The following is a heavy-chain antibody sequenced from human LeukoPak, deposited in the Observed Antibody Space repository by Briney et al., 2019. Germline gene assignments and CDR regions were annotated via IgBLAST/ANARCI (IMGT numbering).Heavy chain of an antibody. CDR3: ATLLYCSGGSCSDY. CDR2: IYYSGST. V-gene: IGHV4-59*01. J-gene: IGHJ4*02. CDR1: GGSISSYY. D-gene: IGHD2-15*01. Sequence: SETLSLTCTVSGGSISSYYWSWIRQPPGKGLEWIGYIYYSGSTNYNPSLKSRVTISVDTSKYQFSLKLSSVTAADTAVYYCATLLYCSGGSCSDYWGQGTLVTVSS.